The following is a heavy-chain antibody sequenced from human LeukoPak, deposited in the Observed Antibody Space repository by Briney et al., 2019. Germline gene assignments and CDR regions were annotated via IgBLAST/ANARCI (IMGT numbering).Heavy chain of an antibody. Sequence: GGSLRLSCAASGFTFSNYAMSWVRQAPGKGLEWVSAISGSRVNTYYADSVKGRFTISRDNSKNTLFLQMNSLRAEDTAVYYCANGGAVTGTGTFDYWGRGTLVTVSS. CDR3: ANGGAVTGTGTFDY. CDR1: GFTFSNYA. V-gene: IGHV3-23*01. D-gene: IGHD1-14*01. J-gene: IGHJ4*02. CDR2: ISGSRVNT.